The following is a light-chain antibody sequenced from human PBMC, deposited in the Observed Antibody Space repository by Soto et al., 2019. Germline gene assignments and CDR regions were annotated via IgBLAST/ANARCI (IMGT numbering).Light chain of an antibody. J-gene: IGKJ1*01. CDR1: QGIGRR. CDR3: QQLNSYPRT. V-gene: IGKV1-13*02. CDR2: DAS. Sequence: AIQLTQSPASLSASVGDRVTIICRASQGIGRRLGWYQQKAGKAPELLIYDASNLRNGVPSRFSGSGSGTDFTLTITSLQPADFATYYCQQLNSYPRTFGQGTKVEIK.